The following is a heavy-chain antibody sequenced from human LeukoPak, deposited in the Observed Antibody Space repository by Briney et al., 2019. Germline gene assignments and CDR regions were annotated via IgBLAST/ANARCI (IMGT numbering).Heavy chain of an antibody. CDR2: INPNSGGT. CDR3: ATVRDIVVGGGPYYFDY. D-gene: IGHD2-15*01. V-gene: IGHV1-2*02. Sequence: ASVKVSCKASGYTFTGYYMHWVRQAPGQGLDWMGWINPNSGGTSYAQKFQGRVTMTRDTSITTAYMELSRLKSDDTAVYYCATVRDIVVGGGPYYFDYWGQGTLVTVSS. J-gene: IGHJ4*02. CDR1: GYTFTGYY.